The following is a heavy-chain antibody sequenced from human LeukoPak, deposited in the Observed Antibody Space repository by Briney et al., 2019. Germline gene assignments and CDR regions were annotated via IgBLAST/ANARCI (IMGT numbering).Heavy chain of an antibody. J-gene: IGHJ5*02. Sequence: PSETLSLTCAVYGGSFSGYYWSWIRQPPGKGLEWIGYIYYSGSTNYNPSLKSRVTISVDTSKNQFSLKLSSVTAADTAVYYCARVTSGWFGELSSWFDPWGQGTLVTVSS. CDR3: ARVTSGWFGELSSWFDP. CDR1: GGSFSGYY. V-gene: IGHV4-59*01. D-gene: IGHD3-10*01. CDR2: IYYSGST.